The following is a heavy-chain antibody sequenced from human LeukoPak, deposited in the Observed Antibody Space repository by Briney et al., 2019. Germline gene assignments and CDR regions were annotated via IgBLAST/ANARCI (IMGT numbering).Heavy chain of an antibody. Sequence: PGGSLRLSCAASGFTFSSYSMNWVRQAPGKGLEWVSSISSSSYIYYADSVKGRFTISRDNAKNSLYLQMNSLRAEDTAVYYCARDISAVTGGWAFDIWGQGTMVTVPS. CDR3: ARDISAVTGGWAFDI. CDR1: GFTFSSYS. V-gene: IGHV3-21*01. J-gene: IGHJ3*02. D-gene: IGHD6-25*01. CDR2: ISSSSYI.